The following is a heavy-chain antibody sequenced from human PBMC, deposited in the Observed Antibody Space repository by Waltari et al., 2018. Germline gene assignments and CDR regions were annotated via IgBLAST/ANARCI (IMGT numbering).Heavy chain of an antibody. CDR3: AKEFGGAGSSYMSYFDS. CDR1: GFSFRTHG. CDR2: ISYDGGTK. Sequence: QVLLGESGGGVVQPGRSLRLSCAASGFSFRTHGMHWVRQAPGKGLEWVAVISYDGGTKYYRDSVEGRFTVSRDNSKNTMYLEMNSLRVEDTAIYYCAKEFGGAGSSYMSYFDSWGQGTLVTVSS. D-gene: IGHD3-16*01. J-gene: IGHJ4*02. V-gene: IGHV3-30*18.